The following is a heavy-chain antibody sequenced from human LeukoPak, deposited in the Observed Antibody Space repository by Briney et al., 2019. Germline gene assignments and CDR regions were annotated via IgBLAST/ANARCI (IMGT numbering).Heavy chain of an antibody. CDR3: ARDRHYKFDP. D-gene: IGHD1-1*01. CDR1: GGTFSSYA. J-gene: IGHJ5*02. V-gene: IGHV1-69*04. CDR2: IIPILGIA. Sequence: ASVKVSCKASGGTFSSYAISWVRQAPGQGLEWVGRIIPILGIANYAQKFQGRVTITADKSTSTAYMELSSLRSEDTAVYYCARDRHYKFDPWGQGTLVTVSS.